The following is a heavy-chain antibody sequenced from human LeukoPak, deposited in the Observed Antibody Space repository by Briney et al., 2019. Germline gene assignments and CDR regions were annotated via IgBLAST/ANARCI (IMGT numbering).Heavy chain of an antibody. CDR3: AGPYVWGSYRYTIFDY. J-gene: IGHJ4*02. CDR2: INHSGST. D-gene: IGHD3-16*02. V-gene: IGHV4-34*01. CDR1: GGSFSGYY. Sequence: PSETLSLTCAVYGGSFSGYYWSWIRQPPGKGLEWIGEINHSGSTNYNPSLKSRVTISVDTSKNQFSLKLSSVTAADTAVYYCAGPYVWGSYRYTIFDYWGQGTLVTVSS.